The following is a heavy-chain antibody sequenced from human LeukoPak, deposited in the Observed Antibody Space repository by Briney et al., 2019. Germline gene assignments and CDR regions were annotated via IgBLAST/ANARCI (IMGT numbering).Heavy chain of an antibody. CDR2: IYPGDSDT. D-gene: IGHD1-26*01. Sequence: GESLKISGKGSGYSFTSYWIGWVRQMPGKGLEWMGLIYPGDSDTRYSPSFQGQVSISADKSINTAYLQWSSLKASDTAMYYCARKPLYSESPDYWGQGTLVTVSS. CDR1: GYSFTSYW. CDR3: ARKPLYSESPDY. J-gene: IGHJ4*02. V-gene: IGHV5-51*01.